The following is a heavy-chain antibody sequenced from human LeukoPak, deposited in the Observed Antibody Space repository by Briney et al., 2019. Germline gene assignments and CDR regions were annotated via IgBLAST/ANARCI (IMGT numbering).Heavy chain of an antibody. D-gene: IGHD2-2*02. V-gene: IGHV3-23*01. CDR3: AKHGCTGTRCYINY. J-gene: IGHJ4*02. CDR2: ISGGGETT. Sequence: SGGSLRLSCAASGFTFSDYAMSWVRQAPGKGLEWASIISGGGETTYYADSVRGRFTISRDNSKNTLYLQMNSLRAEDTAVYYCAKHGCTGTRCYINYWGQGTLVTASS. CDR1: GFTFSDYA.